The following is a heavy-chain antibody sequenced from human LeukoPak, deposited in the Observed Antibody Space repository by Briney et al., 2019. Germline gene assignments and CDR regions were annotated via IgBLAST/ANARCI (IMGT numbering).Heavy chain of an antibody. J-gene: IGHJ6*02. CDR3: ARDLLYTATVTRSRDYGMDV. CDR1: GYTFTGYY. D-gene: IGHD5-18*01. CDR2: INPNSGGT. V-gene: IGHV1-2*02. Sequence: ASVKVSCKASGYTFTGYYMHWVRQAPGQGLEWMGWINPNSGGTNYAQKFQGRVTMTRDTSISTAYMELSRLRSDDTAVYYCARDLLYTATVTRSRDYGMDVWGQGTTVTVSS.